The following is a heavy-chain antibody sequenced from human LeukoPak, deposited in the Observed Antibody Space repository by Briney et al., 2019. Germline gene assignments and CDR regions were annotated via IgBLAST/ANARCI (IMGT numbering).Heavy chain of an antibody. V-gene: IGHV3-21*01. CDR3: EAVAGTGYFDY. CDR1: GFTFSIYS. Sequence: GGSLSLSCAASGFTFSIYSMNWVRQAPGKGREWVSSISSSSSYIYYADSVKGRFTISRDNAKNSLYLQMNSVRAEDTAVYYCEAVAGTGYFDYWGQGTLVTVSS. CDR2: ISSSSSYI. D-gene: IGHD6-19*01. J-gene: IGHJ4*02.